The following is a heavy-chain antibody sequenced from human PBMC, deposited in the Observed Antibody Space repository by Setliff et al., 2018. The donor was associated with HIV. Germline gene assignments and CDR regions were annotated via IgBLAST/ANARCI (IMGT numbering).Heavy chain of an antibody. V-gene: IGHV4-31*03. CDR1: GGSISSDDYY. CDR2: ITYSGSA. D-gene: IGHD4-17*01. CDR3: ARDPPGYGDSNDY. J-gene: IGHJ4*02. Sequence: ASETLSLTCTVSGGSISSDDYYWNWIRQPPGKGLEWIGYITYSGSAYYNPSLKSRVTISIDTSKNQFSLKLRSVTAADTAVYYCARDPPGYGDSNDYWGQGTLVTVSS.